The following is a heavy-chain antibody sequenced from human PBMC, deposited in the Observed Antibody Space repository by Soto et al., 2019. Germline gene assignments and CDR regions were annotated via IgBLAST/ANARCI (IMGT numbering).Heavy chain of an antibody. CDR3: AGGIMWPDY. CDR2: IFHGGRT. D-gene: IGHD2-21*01. Sequence: TLSLTCTVSGHSISSGRGYWTWVRQHPGRGLQWLGYIFHGGRTYYSPSLSSRLTLSIDTSNNQLSLNLRSVTAADTFVYYCAGGIMWPDYWGQGTRVTV. V-gene: IGHV4-31*03. CDR1: GHSISSGRGY. J-gene: IGHJ4*02.